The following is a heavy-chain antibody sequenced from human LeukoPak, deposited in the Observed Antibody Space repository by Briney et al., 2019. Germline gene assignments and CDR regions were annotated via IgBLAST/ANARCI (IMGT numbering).Heavy chain of an antibody. CDR2: IDHSGST. Sequence: SETLSLTCAVYGGSFSGYYWSWIGQPPGKGLEWIGEIDHSGSTNYNPSLKSRVTISVDTSKNQFSLKLSSVTAADTAVYYCARGPRYWGQGTLVTVSS. CDR3: ARGPRY. J-gene: IGHJ4*02. CDR1: GGSFSGYY. V-gene: IGHV4-34*01.